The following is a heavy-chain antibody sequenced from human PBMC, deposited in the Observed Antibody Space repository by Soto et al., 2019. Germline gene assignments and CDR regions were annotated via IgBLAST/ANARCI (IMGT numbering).Heavy chain of an antibody. J-gene: IGHJ4*02. CDR1: GFTFDDYA. CDR2: ISWNSGSI. V-gene: IGHV3-9*01. CDR3: AKDPLKAGYWYYFDY. Sequence: EVQLVESGGGLVQPGRSLRLSCAASGFTFDDYAMHWVRQAPGKGLEWVSGISWNSGSIGYADSVKGRFTISRDNAKNSLYLQMNSLRAEDTALYYCAKDPLKAGYWYYFDYWGQGTLVTVSS. D-gene: IGHD2-21*01.